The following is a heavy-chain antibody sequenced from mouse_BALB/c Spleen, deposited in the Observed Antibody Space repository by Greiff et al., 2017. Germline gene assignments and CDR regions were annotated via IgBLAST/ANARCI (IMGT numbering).Heavy chain of an antibody. CDR3: ARGRYGKGIYAMDY. CDR2: ISSGGST. Sequence: EVHLVESGGGLVKPGGSLKLSCAASGFTFSSYAMSWVRQTPEKRLEWVASISSGGSTYYPDSVKGRFTISRDNARNILYLQMSSLRSEDTAMYYCARGRYGKGIYAMDYWGQGTSVTVSS. D-gene: IGHD2-10*02. CDR1: GFTFSSYA. V-gene: IGHV5-6-5*01. J-gene: IGHJ4*01.